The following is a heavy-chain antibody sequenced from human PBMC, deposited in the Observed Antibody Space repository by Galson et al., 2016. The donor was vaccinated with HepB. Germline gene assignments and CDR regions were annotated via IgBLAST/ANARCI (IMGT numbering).Heavy chain of an antibody. CDR1: GDSVSSDSAA. Sequence: CAISGDSVSSDSAAWNWIRQSPSRGLEWLGRTYYKSKWDNEYAVSARSRMTISPDTSKNQFSLQLNSVTPEDTAVYYCAREYYGMDVWGQGTTVTVSS. V-gene: IGHV6-1*01. CDR3: AREYYGMDV. CDR2: TYYKSKWDN. J-gene: IGHJ6*02.